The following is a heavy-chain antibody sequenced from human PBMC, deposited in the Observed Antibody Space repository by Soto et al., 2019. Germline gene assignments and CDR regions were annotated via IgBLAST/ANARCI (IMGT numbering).Heavy chain of an antibody. CDR2: ISYDGSNK. V-gene: IGHV3-30*18. CDR1: GFTFSSYG. CDR3: AKDGVFGLRFLEWTQYFQIDY. Sequence: WGSLRLSCAASGFTFSSYGMHWVRQAPGKGLEWVAVISYDGSNKYYADSVKGRFTISRDNSKNTLYLQMNSLRAEDTAVYYCAKDGVFGLRFLEWTQYFQIDYWGQGTLVTVSS. D-gene: IGHD3-3*01. J-gene: IGHJ4*02.